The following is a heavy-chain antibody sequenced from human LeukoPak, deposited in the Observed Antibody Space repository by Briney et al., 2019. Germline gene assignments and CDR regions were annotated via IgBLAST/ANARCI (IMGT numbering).Heavy chain of an antibody. CDR3: AKDIQLST. CDR1: GFTFSVAA. D-gene: IGHD5-24*01. CDR2: IGASGEST. Sequence: GGSLRLSCAASGFTFSVAAMTWVRQAPGKGLEWVSLIGASGESTYYADSVKGRFTISRDNSRNTLSLRMNSLRVEDTAMYFCAKDIQLSTWGLGTMVTVSS. J-gene: IGHJ3*01. V-gene: IGHV3-23*01.